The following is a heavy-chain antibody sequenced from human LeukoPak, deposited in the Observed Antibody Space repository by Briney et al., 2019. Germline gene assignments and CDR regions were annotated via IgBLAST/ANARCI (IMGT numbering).Heavy chain of an antibody. J-gene: IGHJ5*02. CDR3: ARCTAAGTVNWFDP. Sequence: ASVKVSCKASGYTFTSYGISWVRQAPGQGLEWMGWISAYNGNTNYAQRLQGRVTMTTDTSTSTAYMELRSLRSDDTAVYYCARCTAAGTVNWFDPWGQGTLVTVSS. CDR1: GYTFTSYG. V-gene: IGHV1-18*01. D-gene: IGHD6-13*01. CDR2: ISAYNGNT.